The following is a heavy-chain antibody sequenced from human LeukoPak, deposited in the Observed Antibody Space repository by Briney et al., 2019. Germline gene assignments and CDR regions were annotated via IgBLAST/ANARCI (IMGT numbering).Heavy chain of an antibody. CDR3: ARVLPYSSGGGVDY. CDR2: TYYTGST. D-gene: IGHD6-19*01. V-gene: IGHV4-59*01. Sequence: SETLSLTCTVSGGSIRSYYWSWIRQPPGRGLEWIGYTYYTGSTHYNPSLKSRVTISVDTSKNKFSLNWISVTAADTAGYYCARVLPYSSGGGVDYWGQGALVTVSS. J-gene: IGHJ4*02. CDR1: GGSIRSYY.